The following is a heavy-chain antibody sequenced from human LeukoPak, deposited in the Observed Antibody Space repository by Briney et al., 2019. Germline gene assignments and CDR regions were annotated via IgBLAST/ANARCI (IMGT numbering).Heavy chain of an antibody. CDR3: ARVGCSGGSCKPYHYYGMDV. D-gene: IGHD2-15*01. J-gene: IGHJ6*02. CDR1: GFTFSSFA. V-gene: IGHV3-33*08. Sequence: GGSLRLSCAASGFTFSSFAMSWVRQAPGKGLEWVAVIWYDGSNKYYADSVKGRFTISRDNSKNTLYLQMNSLRVEDTAVYYCARVGCSGGSCKPYHYYGMDVWGQGTTVTVSS. CDR2: IWYDGSNK.